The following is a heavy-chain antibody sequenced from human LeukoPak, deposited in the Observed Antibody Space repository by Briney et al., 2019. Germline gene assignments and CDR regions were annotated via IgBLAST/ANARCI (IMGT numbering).Heavy chain of an antibody. CDR2: IYYSGST. V-gene: IGHV4-39*01. J-gene: IGHJ4*02. D-gene: IGHD3-10*01. Sequence: KPSETLSLTCTVSGGSVSSSSYYWGWIRQPPMKGLEWIGSIYYSGSTEYNLSLKSRVTISVDTSRNQFSLKLSSVTAADTAVYYCARHQSYGSGTYYVPFDNWGQGILVTVSS. CDR3: ARHQSYGSGTYYVPFDN. CDR1: GGSVSSSSYY.